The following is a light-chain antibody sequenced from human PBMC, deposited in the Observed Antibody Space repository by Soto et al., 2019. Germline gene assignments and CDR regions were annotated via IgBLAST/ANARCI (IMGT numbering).Light chain of an antibody. V-gene: IGKV3-11*01. CDR1: QRVSNY. Sequence: EIVVTQSPGTLSLSPGERATLSCRASQRVSNYLARYQQQPGQAPGLLIYDAFNRATGIPPRFSGSVSGTDFALTISSLEPEDFAVYYCHHRYNWPPLTFGGGTKVDI. CDR2: DAF. CDR3: HHRYNWPPLT. J-gene: IGKJ4*01.